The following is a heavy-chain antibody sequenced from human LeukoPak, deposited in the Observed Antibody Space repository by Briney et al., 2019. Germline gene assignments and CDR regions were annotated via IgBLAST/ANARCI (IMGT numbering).Heavy chain of an antibody. D-gene: IGHD5-24*01. Sequence: KPSETLSLTCTVSGGSISNSSYYWGWIRQPPGKGLEWIGSMYYSGSTYYNPSLKGRATISVDTSKNQFSLKLSSVTAADTAVYYCARHGRMGTINPSYWGQGTLVTVSS. CDR3: ARHGRMGTINPSY. J-gene: IGHJ4*02. CDR2: MYYSGST. V-gene: IGHV4-39*01. CDR1: GGSISNSSYY.